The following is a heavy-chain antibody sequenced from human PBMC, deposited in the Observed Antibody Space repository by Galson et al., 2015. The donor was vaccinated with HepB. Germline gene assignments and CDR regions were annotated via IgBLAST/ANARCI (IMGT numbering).Heavy chain of an antibody. CDR1: GFSFSTSA. CDR3: ARDFDPRSSWYDYYYGMDV. V-gene: IGHV3-23*01. D-gene: IGHD6-13*01. J-gene: IGHJ6*02. Sequence: SLRLSCAASGFSFSTSAMSWVRQAPGKGLEWVSTISGGGVSTYYADSVKGRFTISRDNSKNALYLQVNNLRTEDTGVYYCARDFDPRSSWYDYYYGMDVWGQGTTVIVSS. CDR2: ISGGGVST.